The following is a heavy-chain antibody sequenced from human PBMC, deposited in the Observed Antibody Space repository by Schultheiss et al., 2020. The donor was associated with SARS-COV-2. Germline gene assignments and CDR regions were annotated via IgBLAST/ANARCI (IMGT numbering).Heavy chain of an antibody. V-gene: IGHV3-30*04. CDR2: ISYDGSNK. CDR3: ARVAAREYYYYMDV. D-gene: IGHD6-25*01. J-gene: IGHJ6*03. CDR1: GFTFSSYA. Sequence: GESLKISCAASGFTFSSYAMHWVRQAPGKGLEWVAVISYDGSNKYYADSVKGRFTISRDNSKNTLYLQMNSLRAEDTAVYYCARVAAREYYYYMDVWGKGTTVTVSS.